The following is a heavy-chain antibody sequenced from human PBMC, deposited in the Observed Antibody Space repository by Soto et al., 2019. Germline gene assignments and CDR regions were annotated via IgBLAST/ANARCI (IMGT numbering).Heavy chain of an antibody. CDR2: ITSSSDHK. V-gene: IGHV3-21*04. CDR3: ATPYYYNH. Sequence: PGGSLRLSCAASGFIFSAFSVSWVRQAPGKGLEWLSSITSSSDHKDYADSVRGRFTVSRDNARKSLYLQMDSLGAEDTGVYYCATPYYYNHWGPGTLVTVSS. J-gene: IGHJ4*02. CDR1: GFIFSAFS.